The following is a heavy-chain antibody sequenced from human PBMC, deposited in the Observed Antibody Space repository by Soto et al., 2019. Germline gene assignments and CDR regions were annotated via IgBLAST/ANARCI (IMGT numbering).Heavy chain of an antibody. V-gene: IGHV4-34*01. J-gene: IGHJ4*02. CDR2: INHSGSS. CDR1: GGSFSAYY. CDR3: ARDKITGLFDY. D-gene: IGHD2-8*02. Sequence: SETLSLTCAVYGGSFSAYYWTWIRQPPGTGLEWIGEINHSGSSNYNPSLKSRVTISVDTSKNQFSLKLTSVTAADTAVYYCARDKITGLFDYWGQGTLVTVSS.